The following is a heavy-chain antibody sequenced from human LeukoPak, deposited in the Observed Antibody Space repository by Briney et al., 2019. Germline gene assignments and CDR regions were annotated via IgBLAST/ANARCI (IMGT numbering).Heavy chain of an antibody. D-gene: IGHD2-2*01. Sequence: PGGSLRLSCAASGFTFSVSTMTWVRQAPGKGLEWVSSISPSGTDMYFAQSLKGRFTISRDNTWGTVSLQMSSLRVDDTAVYYCARADCRTASCFIDNWGQGTLVTVSS. J-gene: IGHJ4*02. CDR2: ISPSGTDM. V-gene: IGHV3-21*01. CDR3: ARADCRTASCFIDN. CDR1: GFTFSVST.